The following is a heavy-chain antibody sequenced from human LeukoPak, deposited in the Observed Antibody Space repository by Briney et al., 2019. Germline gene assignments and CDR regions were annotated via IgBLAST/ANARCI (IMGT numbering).Heavy chain of an antibody. J-gene: IGHJ4*01. CDR2: ISSGNTI. Sequence: TGGSLRLSCAASGFSFSDYYMSWFRQAPGKGLEWISYISSGNTIFYTDSVKGRFTISRDNAKSSLYLQMNDLRAEDTAVYYCARESPFYYGRGTHYLSYWGHGTLVTVSS. CDR3: ARESPFYYGRGTHYLSY. CDR1: GFSFSDYY. V-gene: IGHV3-11*01. D-gene: IGHD3-10*01.